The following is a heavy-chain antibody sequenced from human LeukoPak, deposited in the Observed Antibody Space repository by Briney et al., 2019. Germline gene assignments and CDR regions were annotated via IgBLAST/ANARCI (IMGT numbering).Heavy chain of an antibody. CDR3: ARRGPYYYYYYMDV. D-gene: IGHD3/OR15-3a*01. V-gene: IGHV1-8*03. J-gene: IGHJ6*03. Sequence: GASVKVSCKASGYTFTSYDINWVRQATGQGLEWMGWMNPNSGNTGYAQKFQGRGTITRNTSISTAYMELSSLRSEDTAVYYCARRGPYYYYYYMDVWGKGTTVTVSS. CDR1: GYTFTSYD. CDR2: MNPNSGNT.